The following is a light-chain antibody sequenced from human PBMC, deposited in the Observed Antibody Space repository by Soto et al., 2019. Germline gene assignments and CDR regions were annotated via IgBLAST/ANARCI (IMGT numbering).Light chain of an antibody. V-gene: IGKV3-20*01. CDR1: QSIYSSY. J-gene: IGKJ2*01. CDR2: DAS. Sequence: EIVLTQSPGTLSLSPGERATLSCRASQSIYSSYLAWYQHRPGQAPRLLIYDASSRATAVPDRFSGSGSGTDFTLTINRLEPEDFAIYYCQHFGTSLYTFGQGNKLEIK. CDR3: QHFGTSLYT.